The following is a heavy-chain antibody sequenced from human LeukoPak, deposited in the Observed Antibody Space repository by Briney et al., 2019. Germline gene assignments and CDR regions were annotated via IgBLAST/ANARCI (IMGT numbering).Heavy chain of an antibody. D-gene: IGHD3-3*01. CDR2: IIPIFGTA. Sequence: GASVKVSCKASGGTFSSYAISWVRQAPGQGLEWMGGIIPIFGTANYAQKFQGRVTITADESTSTAYMELSSLRSEDTAVYYCASAYYDFWSGQIGSHFDYWGQGTLVTVSS. CDR3: ASAYYDFWSGQIGSHFDY. J-gene: IGHJ4*02. CDR1: GGTFSSYA. V-gene: IGHV1-69*01.